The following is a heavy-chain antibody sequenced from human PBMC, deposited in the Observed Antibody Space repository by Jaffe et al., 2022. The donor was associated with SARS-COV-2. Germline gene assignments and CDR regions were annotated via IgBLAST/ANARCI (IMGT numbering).Heavy chain of an antibody. CDR1: GFTFSSYA. CDR3: AKWRWQQSEHEY. J-gene: IGHJ4*02. Sequence: EVQLVESGGGLVQPGGSLRLSCVASGFTFSSYAMSWVRQAPGKGLEWVSDISDGGGSNTYYADSVKGRFTMSRDNSKNTLYLQMNSLRAEDTAVYFCAKWRWQQSEHEYWGQGTLVTVSS. D-gene: IGHD1-1*01. CDR2: ISDGGGSNT. V-gene: IGHV3-23*04.